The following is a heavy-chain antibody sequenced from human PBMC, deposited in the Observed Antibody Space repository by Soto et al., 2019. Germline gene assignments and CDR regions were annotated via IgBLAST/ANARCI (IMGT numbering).Heavy chain of an antibody. CDR2: IYYSGST. D-gene: IGHD2-2*01. Sequence: TLSLTCTVSGGSVSSGSYYWSWIRQPPGKGLEWIGYIYYSGSTNYNPSLKSRVTISVDTSKNQFSLKLSSVTAADTAVYYCARDIVVVPVPEDYYYYGMDVWGQGTTVTVSS. V-gene: IGHV4-61*01. J-gene: IGHJ6*02. CDR3: ARDIVVVPVPEDYYYYGMDV. CDR1: GGSVSSGSYY.